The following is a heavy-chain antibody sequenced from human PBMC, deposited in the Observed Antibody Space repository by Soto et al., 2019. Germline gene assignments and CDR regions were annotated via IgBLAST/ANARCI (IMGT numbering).Heavy chain of an antibody. J-gene: IGHJ6*02. Sequence: ASVKVSCKASGYTFTSYYMHWVRQAPGQGLEWMGIINPSGGSTSYAQKFQGRVTMTRDTSTGTVYMELSSLRSEDTAVYYCARTSSIETVHYYGMDVWGQGTTVTVSS. CDR2: INPSGGST. CDR1: GYTFTSYY. D-gene: IGHD2-15*01. CDR3: ARTSSIETVHYYGMDV. V-gene: IGHV1-46*01.